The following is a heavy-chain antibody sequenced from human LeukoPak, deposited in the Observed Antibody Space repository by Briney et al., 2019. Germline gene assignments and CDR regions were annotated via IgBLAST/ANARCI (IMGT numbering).Heavy chain of an antibody. CDR1: GYTFTGYY. D-gene: IGHD3-22*01. V-gene: IGHV1-2*02. J-gene: IGHJ4*02. CDR3: ARHYYDSSGYYQIDY. Sequence: ASVKVSCKASGYTFTGYYMHWVRQALGQGLEWMGWINPNSGGTNYAQKFQGRVTMTRDTSISTAYMELSRLRSDDTAVYYCARHYYDSSGYYQIDYWGQGTLVTVSS. CDR2: INPNSGGT.